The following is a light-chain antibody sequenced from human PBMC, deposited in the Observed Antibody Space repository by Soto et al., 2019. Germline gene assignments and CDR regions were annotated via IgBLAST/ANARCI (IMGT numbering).Light chain of an antibody. CDR2: DVS. J-gene: IGLJ2*01. CDR3: SSYTSSSTRV. CDR1: SSDVGGYNY. V-gene: IGLV2-14*01. Sequence: QSALTQPASVSGSPGQSITISCTGTSSDVGGYNYVSWYQQHPGKAPKLMIYDVSNRPSGVSNRFSGSKSGNTASLTISGLQAEDEGDYYCSSYTSSSTRVFGGGTKLTV.